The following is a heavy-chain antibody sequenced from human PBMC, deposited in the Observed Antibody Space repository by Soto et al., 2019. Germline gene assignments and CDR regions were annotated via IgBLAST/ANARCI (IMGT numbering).Heavy chain of an antibody. CDR3: ARDLAYYDSSGYYQKRPIDY. D-gene: IGHD3-22*01. CDR2: INSDGSST. V-gene: IGHV3-74*01. CDR1: GFTFSSYW. Sequence: GGSLRLSCAASGFTFSSYWMHWVRQAPGKGLVWVSRINSDGSSTSYADSVKGRFTNSRDNAKNSLYLQMNSLRAEDTALYYCARDLAYYDSSGYYQKRPIDYWGQGTLVTVS. J-gene: IGHJ4*02.